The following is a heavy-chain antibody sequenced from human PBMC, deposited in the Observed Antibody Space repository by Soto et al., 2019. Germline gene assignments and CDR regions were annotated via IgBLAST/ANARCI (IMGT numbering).Heavy chain of an antibody. Sequence: ASVKVSCKASGYTFTSYAMHWVRQAPGQRLEWMGWINAGNGNTKYSQKFQGRVTITRDTSASTAYMELSSLRSEDTAVYYCAREGVAGTKSFDYWGQGTLVTVSS. CDR2: INAGNGNT. J-gene: IGHJ4*02. V-gene: IGHV1-3*01. D-gene: IGHD6-19*01. CDR3: AREGVAGTKSFDY. CDR1: GYTFTSYA.